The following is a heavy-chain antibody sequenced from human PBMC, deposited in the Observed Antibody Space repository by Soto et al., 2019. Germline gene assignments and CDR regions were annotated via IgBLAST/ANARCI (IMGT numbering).Heavy chain of an antibody. CDR3: ASNLQLRYFDTYGMDV. V-gene: IGHV1-8*01. D-gene: IGHD3-9*01. Sequence: QVQLVQSGAEVKKPGASVKVSCKASGYTFTSYDINWVRQATGQGLEWMGWMNPNSGNTGYAQKFQGRVTMTRNTSMSTAYMKLSSLRSEDTAVYYCASNLQLRYFDTYGMDVWGQGTTVTVSS. J-gene: IGHJ6*02. CDR1: GYTFTSYD. CDR2: MNPNSGNT.